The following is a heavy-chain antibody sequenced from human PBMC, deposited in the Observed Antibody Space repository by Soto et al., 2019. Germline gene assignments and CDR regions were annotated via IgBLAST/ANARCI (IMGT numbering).Heavy chain of an antibody. Sequence: GSLRLSCSASRFTFGGYAMSWVRQAPGKGLEWVSGITGNAANTVYADSVKGRFTISRDNSKNALYLQLNSLRAEDTAVYFCAKAARDCGGDCYSSYFDSWGQGALVTVSS. V-gene: IGHV3-23*01. CDR2: ITGNAANT. CDR3: AKAARDCGGDCYSSYFDS. D-gene: IGHD2-21*02. CDR1: RFTFGGYA. J-gene: IGHJ4*02.